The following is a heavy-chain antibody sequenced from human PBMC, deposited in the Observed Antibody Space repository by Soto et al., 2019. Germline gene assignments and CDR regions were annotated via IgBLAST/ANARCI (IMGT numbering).Heavy chain of an antibody. CDR2: ISYDGSNK. Sequence: GGSLRLSCAASGFTFSSYAIHWVRQAPGKGLEWVAVISYDGSNKYYADSVKGRFTISRDNSKNTLYLQMNSLRAEDTAVYYCARDFYYYDSSGPLSSQDYWGQGTLVTVSS. CDR1: GFTFSSYA. D-gene: IGHD3-22*01. V-gene: IGHV3-30-3*01. CDR3: ARDFYYYDSSGPLSSQDY. J-gene: IGHJ4*02.